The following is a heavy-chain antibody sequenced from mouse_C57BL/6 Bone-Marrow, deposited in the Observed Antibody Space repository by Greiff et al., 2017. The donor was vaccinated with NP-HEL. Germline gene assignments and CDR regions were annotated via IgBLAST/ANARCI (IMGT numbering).Heavy chain of an antibody. CDR3: ARLYDGYPWFAY. Sequence: VQLQQSGPVLVKPGASVKMSCKASGYTFTDYYMNWVKQSHGKSLEWIGVINPYNGGTSYNQKFKGKATLTVDKSSSTAYMELNSLTSEDSAVYYCARLYDGYPWFAYWGQGTLGTVSA. J-gene: IGHJ3*01. V-gene: IGHV1-19*01. CDR1: GYTFTDYY. CDR2: INPYNGGT. D-gene: IGHD2-3*01.